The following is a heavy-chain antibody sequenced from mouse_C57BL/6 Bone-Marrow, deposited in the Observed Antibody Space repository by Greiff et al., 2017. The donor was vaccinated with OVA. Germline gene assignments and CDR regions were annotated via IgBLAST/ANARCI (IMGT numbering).Heavy chain of an antibody. Sequence: QVQLQQPGAELVMPGASVKLSCKASGYTFTSYWMHWVKQRPGQGLEWIGEIDPSDSYTNYNQKFKGKSTLTVDTSSSTAYMQLSSLTSEYDAVYYCARWGAPAWFAYWGQGTLVTVSA. J-gene: IGHJ3*01. CDR3: ARWGAPAWFAY. D-gene: IGHD6-1*01. CDR2: IDPSDSYT. CDR1: GYTFTSYW. V-gene: IGHV1-69*01.